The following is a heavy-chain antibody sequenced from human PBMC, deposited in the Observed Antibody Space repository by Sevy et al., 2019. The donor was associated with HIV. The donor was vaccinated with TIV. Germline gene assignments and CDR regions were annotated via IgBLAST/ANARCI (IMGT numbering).Heavy chain of an antibody. Sequence: GGSLRLSCAASGFTFSSYGMHWARQAPGKGLEWVADISYDGSNKYYADSVKGRFTISRDNSKNTLYLQMNSLRAEDTAVYYCAKVLPRSSSWYYYYYGMDVWGQGTTVTVSS. J-gene: IGHJ6*02. CDR2: ISYDGSNK. CDR1: GFTFSSYG. CDR3: AKVLPRSSSWYYYYYGMDV. V-gene: IGHV3-30*18. D-gene: IGHD6-13*01.